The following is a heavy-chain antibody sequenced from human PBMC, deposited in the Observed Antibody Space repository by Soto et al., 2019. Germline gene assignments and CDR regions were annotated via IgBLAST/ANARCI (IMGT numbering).Heavy chain of an antibody. CDR3: AKGRGTIVVTDAYDI. CDR2: LSWNSGFS. CDR1: GFSFDDYT. Sequence: GGSLRLSCGGSGFSFDDYTMHWVRQAPGKGPEWVASLSWNSGFSGYADSVKGRFTISRDNAQSSVHLEMNNLRTEDTALYYCAKGRGTIVVTDAYDIWGQGTMVTVSS. D-gene: IGHD3-22*01. J-gene: IGHJ3*02. V-gene: IGHV3-9*01.